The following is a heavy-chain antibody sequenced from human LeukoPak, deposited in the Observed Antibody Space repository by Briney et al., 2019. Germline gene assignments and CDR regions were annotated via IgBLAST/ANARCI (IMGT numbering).Heavy chain of an antibody. CDR2: ISVYNGDT. CDR3: ARGRGYGGNYLRSFDI. CDR1: GYTFTTYG. D-gene: IGHD1-26*01. Sequence: ASVKVSCKASGYTFTTYGISWVRQAPGQGLEWMGWISVYNGDTNYAQKLQGRVTMTTDTSTSTAYMELRSLRSDDTAIYYCARGRGYGGNYLRSFDIWGQGTMVTVSS. J-gene: IGHJ3*02. V-gene: IGHV1-18*01.